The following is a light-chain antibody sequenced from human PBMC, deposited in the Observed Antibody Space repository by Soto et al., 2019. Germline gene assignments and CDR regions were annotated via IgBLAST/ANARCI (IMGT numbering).Light chain of an antibody. CDR1: QSISSY. CDR2: XAS. Sequence: DIQLTQSASSVSASVCDRVTISCRASQSISSYLNWYQQKPGEAPKLLIFXASNLXXGVPSRFSGSGSGTDFTLTISSLQHEDVATYYFQNYNSALTWTFGQGTKVDIK. V-gene: IGKV1-39*01. CDR3: QNYNSALTWT. J-gene: IGKJ1*01.